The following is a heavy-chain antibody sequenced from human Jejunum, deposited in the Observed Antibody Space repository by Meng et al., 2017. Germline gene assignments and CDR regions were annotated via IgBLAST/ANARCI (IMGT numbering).Heavy chain of an antibody. CDR3: AREQQLASRGYGINV. V-gene: IGHV4-31*03. D-gene: IGHD6-13*01. Sequence: SETLSLTCSVSGASMGSAADYWSWVRHHPAKGLEWIGYINHNGYTYYNPSLKSRATISVDRSNNQLSLKPNSVTGADTAVYFCAREQQLASRGYGINVWGQGTSVTVSS. CDR1: GASMGSAADY. J-gene: IGHJ6*02. CDR2: INHNGYT.